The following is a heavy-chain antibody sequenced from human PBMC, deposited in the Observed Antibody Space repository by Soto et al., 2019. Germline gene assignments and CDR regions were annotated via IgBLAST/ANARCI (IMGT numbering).Heavy chain of an antibody. CDR1: GFTFSSYG. D-gene: IGHD6-13*01. CDR2: ISYDGSNK. J-gene: IGHJ6*02. CDR3: ARGNRSSWGYYYYGMDV. Sequence: GGSLRLSCAASGFTFSSYGMHWVRQAPGKGLEWVAVISYDGSNKYYADSVKGRFTISRDNSKNTLYLQMNSLRAEDTAVYYCARGNRSSWGYYYYGMDVWGQGTTVTVSS. V-gene: IGHV3-30*03.